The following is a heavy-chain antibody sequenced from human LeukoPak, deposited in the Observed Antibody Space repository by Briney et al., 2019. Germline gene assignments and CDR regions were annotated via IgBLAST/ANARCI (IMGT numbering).Heavy chain of an antibody. CDR3: ARSHGPDYYYGMDV. V-gene: IGHV3-30-3*01. CDR2: ISYDGSNK. J-gene: IGHJ6*02. D-gene: IGHD4-17*01. CDR1: GFTFSSYA. Sequence: GGPLRLSCAASGFTFSSYAMHWVRQAPGKGLEWVAVISYDGSNKYYADSVKGRFTISRDNSKNTLYLQMNSLRAEDTAVYYCARSHGPDYYYGMDVWGQGTTVTVSS.